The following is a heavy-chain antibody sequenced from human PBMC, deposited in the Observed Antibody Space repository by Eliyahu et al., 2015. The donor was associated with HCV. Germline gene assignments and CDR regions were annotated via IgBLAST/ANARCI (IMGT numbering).Heavy chain of an antibody. CDR2: IHYSGTT. V-gene: IGHV4-59*01. CDR3: ASGGGGIAVAGTGGWFDP. D-gene: IGHD6-19*01. CDR1: GGSITTYS. Sequence: QVQLQESGPGLVKPSETLSLTCTVSGGSITTYSWXXIRPPPGXGLEWIGXIHYSGTTNYXPXLKSRVTMSVDTSKXQFSLNLTSVTAADTAVYYCASGGGGIAVAGTGGWFDPWGQGTLVTVSS. J-gene: IGHJ5*02.